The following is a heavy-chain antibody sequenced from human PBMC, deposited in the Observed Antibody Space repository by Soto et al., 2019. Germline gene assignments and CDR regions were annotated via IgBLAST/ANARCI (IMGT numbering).Heavy chain of an antibody. D-gene: IGHD1-26*01. J-gene: IGHJ3*02. CDR2: IYHSGMT. CDR3: ATVRWELHDAFDI. V-gene: IGHV4-31*03. CDR1: GGSISTGGYY. Sequence: QVQLQESGPGLVKPSQTLSLTCTGSGGSISTGGYYWSWIRQHPGRGLEWIGYIYHSGMTFSNPSLQSRVAISIDTSKNKFSLTLSSVTAAATAVYYCATVRWELHDAFDIWGQGTMVSVSS.